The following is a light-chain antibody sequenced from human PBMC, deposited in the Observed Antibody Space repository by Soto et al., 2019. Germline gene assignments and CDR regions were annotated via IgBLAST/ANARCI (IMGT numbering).Light chain of an antibody. CDR3: SSYVASNTLA. V-gene: IGLV2-8*01. J-gene: IGLJ2*01. Sequence: QSVLTQPLSASGSPGQSVAISCTGTTSDVGGYNYVSWYQQHPGKAPKLIIYDVSKRPSGVPDRFSGSKSGNTASLTVSGLQGEDEVDYYCSSYVASNTLAFGGGTKLTVL. CDR1: TSDVGGYNY. CDR2: DVS.